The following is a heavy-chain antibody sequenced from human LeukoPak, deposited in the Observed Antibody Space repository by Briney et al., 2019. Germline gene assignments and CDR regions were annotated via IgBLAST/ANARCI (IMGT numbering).Heavy chain of an antibody. V-gene: IGHV1-69*13. CDR3: AREVGGNFDY. D-gene: IGHD1-26*01. J-gene: IGHJ4*02. CDR2: IIPIFGTA. CDR1: RYTFIDYY. Sequence: GASVKVSCKASRYTFIDYYMHWVRQAPGQGLEWMGGIIPIFGTANYAQKFQGRVTITADESTSTAYMELSSLRSEDTAVYYCAREVGGNFDYWGQGTLVTVSS.